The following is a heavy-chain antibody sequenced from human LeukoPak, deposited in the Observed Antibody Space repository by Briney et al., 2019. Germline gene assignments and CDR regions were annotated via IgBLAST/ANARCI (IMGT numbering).Heavy chain of an antibody. J-gene: IGHJ4*02. CDR3: ARAPLYYYDSSGYHDY. CDR1: GYTFTSYG. D-gene: IGHD3-22*01. V-gene: IGHV1-18*01. CDR2: ISAYNGNT. Sequence: VASVKVSCKASGYTFTSYGISWVRQAPGQGLEWMGWISAYNGNTNYAQKLQGRVTMTTDTSTSTAYMELRSLRSDDTAVYYCARAPLYYYDSSGYHDYWGQGTLVTVSS.